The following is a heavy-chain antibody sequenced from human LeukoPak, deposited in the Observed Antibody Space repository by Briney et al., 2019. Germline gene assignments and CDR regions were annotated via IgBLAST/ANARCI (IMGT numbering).Heavy chain of an antibody. D-gene: IGHD3-22*01. Sequence: PGGSLRLPCAASGFTFSSYAMSWVRQAPGKGLEWVSAISGSGGSTYYADSVKGRFTISRDNSKNTLYLQMNSLRAEDTAVYYCAKVSNYDSSGYSDYWGQGTLVTVSS. V-gene: IGHV3-23*01. J-gene: IGHJ4*02. CDR2: ISGSGGST. CDR3: AKVSNYDSSGYSDY. CDR1: GFTFSSYA.